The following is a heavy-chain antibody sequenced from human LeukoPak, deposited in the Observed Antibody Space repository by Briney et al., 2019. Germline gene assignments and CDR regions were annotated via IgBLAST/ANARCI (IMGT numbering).Heavy chain of an antibody. D-gene: IGHD2-21*01. Sequence: GGSLRLSCTPSGFTFSDFPIHWVRQAPGKGLEWVAVIGPDGNNKYYAEFVKGRFTISRDNSKKTLNLQMISLRPEDTAVYYCARGFEKIPGYYYYLDVWGTGTTVTVSS. J-gene: IGHJ6*03. CDR3: ARGFEKIPGYYYYLDV. V-gene: IGHV3-30*04. CDR1: GFTFSDFP. CDR2: IGPDGNNK.